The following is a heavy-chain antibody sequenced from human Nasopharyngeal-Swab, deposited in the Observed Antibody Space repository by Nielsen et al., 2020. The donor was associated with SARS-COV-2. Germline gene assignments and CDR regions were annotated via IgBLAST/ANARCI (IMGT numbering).Heavy chain of an antibody. CDR3: ARGIVGATDWGGWFDP. Sequence: WIRQPPGKGLEWIGYIYYGGSTNYNPSLKSRVTISVDTSKNQFSLKLSSVTAADTAVYYCARGIVGATDWGGWFDPWAREPWSPSPQ. CDR2: IYYGGST. V-gene: IGHV4-59*01. D-gene: IGHD1-26*01. J-gene: IGHJ5*02.